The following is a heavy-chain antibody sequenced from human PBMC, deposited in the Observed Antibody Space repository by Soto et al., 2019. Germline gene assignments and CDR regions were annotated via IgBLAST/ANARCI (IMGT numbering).Heavy chain of an antibody. CDR3: ARAPSGGEFWSGYYFYYMDV. Sequence: YRSYLLHSTRKGLEWIGEINHSGSTNYNPSLKSRVTISVDTSKNQFSLKLSSVTAADTAVYYCARAPSGGEFWSGYYFYYMDVWGKGTTVT. CDR2: INHSGST. CDR1: Y. V-gene: IGHV4-34*01. D-gene: IGHD3-3*01. J-gene: IGHJ6*03.